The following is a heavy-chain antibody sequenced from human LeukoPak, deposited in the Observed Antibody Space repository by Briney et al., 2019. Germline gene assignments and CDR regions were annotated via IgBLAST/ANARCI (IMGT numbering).Heavy chain of an antibody. CDR3: ARRSGGYSYGSDY. CDR2: INPNSGGT. J-gene: IGHJ4*02. CDR1: GYTFTSYG. Sequence: ASVKVSCKASGYTFTSYGISWVRQAPGQGLEWMGWINPNSGGTNYAQKFQGRVTMTRDTSISTAYMELSRLRSDDTAVYYCARRSGGYSYGSDYWGQGTLVTVSS. D-gene: IGHD5-18*01. V-gene: IGHV1-2*02.